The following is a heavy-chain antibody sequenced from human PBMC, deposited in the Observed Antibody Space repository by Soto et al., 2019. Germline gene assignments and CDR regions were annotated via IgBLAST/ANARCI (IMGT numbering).Heavy chain of an antibody. CDR3: ARDVDADFRTDFEY. V-gene: IGHV3-11*01. J-gene: IGHJ4*02. Sequence: PGGSLRLSCAASGFTFSDYYIHWIRRAPGKGLEWISYISGNGEIIQYAASARGRFTISRDNAENSVYLEMDSLRAEDTALYYCARDVDADFRTDFEYWGRGTLVTVSS. CDR2: ISGNGEII. D-gene: IGHD4-17*01. CDR1: GFTFSDYY.